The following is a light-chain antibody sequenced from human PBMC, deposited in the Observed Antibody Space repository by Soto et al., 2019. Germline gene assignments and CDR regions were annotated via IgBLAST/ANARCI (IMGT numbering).Light chain of an antibody. Sequence: DIQMTQSPSSLSASVGDRFTITFLASQSISGHLNWYQQNPGTAPKLLIYFASSLQSGVPSRFSGSGSGADFTLTISSLQPEDFATYYCQQSSSTPLTFGGGTKVDIK. CDR2: FAS. CDR1: QSISGH. CDR3: QQSSSTPLT. J-gene: IGKJ4*01. V-gene: IGKV1-39*01.